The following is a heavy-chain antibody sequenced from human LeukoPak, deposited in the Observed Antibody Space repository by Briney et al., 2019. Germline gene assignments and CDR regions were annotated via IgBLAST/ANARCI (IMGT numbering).Heavy chain of an antibody. V-gene: IGHV4-34*01. CDR3: AREAVAGTLDY. CDR1: GGSFSGYY. D-gene: IGHD6-19*01. J-gene: IGHJ4*02. CDR2: INHSGST. Sequence: SETLSLTCAVYGGSFSGYYWSWIRQPPGKGLEWIGEINHSGSTNYNPSLRSRVTISVDTSKNQFSLKLSSVTAADTAVYYCAREAVAGTLDYWGQGALVTVSS.